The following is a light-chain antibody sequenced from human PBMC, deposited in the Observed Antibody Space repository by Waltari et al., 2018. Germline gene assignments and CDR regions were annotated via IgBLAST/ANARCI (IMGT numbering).Light chain of an antibody. CDR1: ISTTGAMS. CDR3: AGWDVSLSDWV. J-gene: IGLJ3*02. Sequence: QSVLTQPPSASGTPGQRVTLPFSGSISTTGAMSVNWYHPFPATAPKPLIHNNNQRPSGVPDRFSGSKSGTSASLAISGLQFEDEADYYCAGWDVSLSDWVFGGGTKVTVL. CDR2: NNN. V-gene: IGLV1-44*01.